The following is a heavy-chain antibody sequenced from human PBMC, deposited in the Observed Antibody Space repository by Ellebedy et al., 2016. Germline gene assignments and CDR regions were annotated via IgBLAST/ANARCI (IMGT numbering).Heavy chain of an antibody. CDR3: ARGRFGELSPCDY. CDR1: GFTFSMHW. V-gene: IGHV3-74*01. CDR2: INSDGSST. J-gene: IGHJ4*02. Sequence: GGSLRLSCAASGFTFSMHWMHWVRQAPGKGLVWVSRINSDGSSTSYADSVKGRFTISRDNSKNTLHLQMNSLRAEDTAVYYCARGRFGELSPCDYWGQGTLVTVSS. D-gene: IGHD3-10*01.